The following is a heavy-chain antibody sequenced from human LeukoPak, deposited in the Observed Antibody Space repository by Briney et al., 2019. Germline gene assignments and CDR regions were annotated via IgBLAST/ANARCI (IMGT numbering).Heavy chain of an antibody. D-gene: IGHD3-16*02. J-gene: IGHJ3*02. Sequence: GESLKISCKGSGYSFTSYWIGWVRQMPGKGLEWMGIIYPGDSYTRYSPSFQGQVTISADKSISTAYLQWSSLKASDTAMYYCATPFWGSYRYTVDAFDIWGQGTMVTVSS. CDR3: ATPFWGSYRYTVDAFDI. CDR2: IYPGDSYT. V-gene: IGHV5-51*01. CDR1: GYSFTSYW.